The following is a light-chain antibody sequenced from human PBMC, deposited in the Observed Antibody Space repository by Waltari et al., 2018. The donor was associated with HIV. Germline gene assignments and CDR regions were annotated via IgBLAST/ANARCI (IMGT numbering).Light chain of an antibody. V-gene: IGKV4-1*01. J-gene: IGKJ1*01. CDR1: RNVLYSSNNKNY. Sequence: DIGMTQSTESLVVLLGERATINRKASRNVLYSSNNKNYLAWYQHKPGQPPKLLIYWASTRESGVPDRFTGSGSGTNFTLTISSLQAEDVAVYFCHQYFSPPPTFGQGTKVEIK. CDR3: HQYFSPPPT. CDR2: WAS.